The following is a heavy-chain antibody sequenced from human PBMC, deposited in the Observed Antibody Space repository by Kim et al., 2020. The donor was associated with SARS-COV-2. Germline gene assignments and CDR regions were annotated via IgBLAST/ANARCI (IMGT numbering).Heavy chain of an antibody. Sequence: SETLSLTCTVSGGSISSYYWSWIRQPPGKGLEWIGYIYYSGSTNYNPSLKSRVTISVDTTKNQFSLKLSTVPAADTAAYYCSAGSGKNWFGLDYCGQGT. D-gene: IGHD3-10*01. CDR2: IYYSGST. J-gene: IGHJ4*02. CDR1: GGSISSYY. CDR3: SAGSGKNWFGLDY. V-gene: IGHV4-59*01.